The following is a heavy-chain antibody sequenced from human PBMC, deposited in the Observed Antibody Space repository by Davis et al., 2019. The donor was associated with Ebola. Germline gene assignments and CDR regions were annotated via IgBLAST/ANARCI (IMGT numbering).Heavy chain of an antibody. CDR2: IYPGDSDT. V-gene: IGHV5-51*01. CDR1: GYSFTTYW. D-gene: IGHD6-13*01. Sequence: GESLKISCTGSGYSFTTYWIGWVRQMPGKGLEWMGIIYPGDSDTRYSPSFQGQVTISADKSISTAYLQWSSLKASDTAMYYCARHGIIAAAGTAYYYYGMDVWGQGTTVTVSS. J-gene: IGHJ6*02. CDR3: ARHGIIAAAGTAYYYYGMDV.